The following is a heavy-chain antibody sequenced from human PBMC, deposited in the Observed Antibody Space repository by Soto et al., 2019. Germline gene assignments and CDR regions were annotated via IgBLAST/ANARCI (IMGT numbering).Heavy chain of an antibody. CDR3: ARDNVGATTIRYFDL. V-gene: IGHV1-69*01. J-gene: IGHJ2*01. Sequence: QVQLVQSGAEVKKPGSSVKVSCKASGGTFSSYAISWVRQAPGQGLEWMGGIIPIFGTAHYAQKFQGRVKIKADESTSTDYIELSSLRSEDTAVYYCARDNVGATTIRYFDLWGRGTLVTVSS. D-gene: IGHD1-26*01. CDR1: GGTFSSYA. CDR2: IIPIFGTA.